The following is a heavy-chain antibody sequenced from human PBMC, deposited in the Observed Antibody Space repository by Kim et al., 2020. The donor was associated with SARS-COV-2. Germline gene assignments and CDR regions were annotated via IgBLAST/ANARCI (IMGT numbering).Heavy chain of an antibody. Sequence: ASVKVSCKASGYTFTSYGISWVRQAPGQGPEWMGWISAYNGNTNYAQKLQGRVTMTTDTSTSTAYMELRSLRSDDTAVYYCARASVLLWFGELSGNWFDPWGQGTLVTVSS. J-gene: IGHJ5*02. CDR1: GYTFTSYG. V-gene: IGHV1-18*01. CDR3: ARASVLLWFGELSGNWFDP. D-gene: IGHD3-10*01. CDR2: ISAYNGNT.